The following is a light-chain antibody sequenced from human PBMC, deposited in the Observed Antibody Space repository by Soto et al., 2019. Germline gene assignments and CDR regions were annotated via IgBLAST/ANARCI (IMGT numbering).Light chain of an antibody. V-gene: IGKV1-9*01. Sequence: IQLTQSPSSLSASVGDRVTITCRASQGISNYLAWYQQKPGKTPRLLIYGATTLQSGVPSRFSGSGSGTDFALTISSLQPEYFATYYCQQLKSYVTFGQGTRLELK. CDR2: GAT. CDR1: QGISNY. CDR3: QQLKSYVT. J-gene: IGKJ5*01.